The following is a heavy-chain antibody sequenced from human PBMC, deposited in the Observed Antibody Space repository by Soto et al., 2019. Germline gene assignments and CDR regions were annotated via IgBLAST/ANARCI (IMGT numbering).Heavy chain of an antibody. D-gene: IGHD3-9*01. CDR2: IYYSGST. J-gene: IGHJ5*02. Sequence: QLQLQESGPGLVKPSETLSLTCTVSGGSISSSSYYWGWIRQPPGKGLEWIGSIYYSGSTYYNPSLKSRVTISVDTSKNQFSLKLSSVTAADTAVYYCARRFDMARIDPWGQGTLVTVSS. CDR1: GGSISSSSYY. V-gene: IGHV4-39*01. CDR3: ARRFDMARIDP.